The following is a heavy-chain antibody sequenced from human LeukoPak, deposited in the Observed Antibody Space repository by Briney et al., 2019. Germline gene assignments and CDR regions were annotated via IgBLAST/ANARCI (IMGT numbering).Heavy chain of an antibody. D-gene: IGHD3-10*01. CDR1: GFTFSSYA. Sequence: PGGSLRLSCAASGFTFSSYAMHWVRQAPGKGLEWVAVISYDGSNKYYADSVKGRFTISRDNSKNTLYLQMNSPRVEDTAVYYCARDKSSFYSESGSKFDYWGQGTLVTVSP. J-gene: IGHJ4*02. V-gene: IGHV3-30*04. CDR2: ISYDGSNK. CDR3: ARDKSSFYSESGSKFDY.